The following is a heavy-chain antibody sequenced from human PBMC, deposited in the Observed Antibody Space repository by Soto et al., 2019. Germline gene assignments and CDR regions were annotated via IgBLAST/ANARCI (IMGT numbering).Heavy chain of an antibody. J-gene: IGHJ6*02. CDR3: ARLSFSYGVDV. CDR1: GGSISSANW. V-gene: IGHV4-4*02. CDR2: IYHGGST. Sequence: PSETLSLTCAVSGGSISSANWWTWVRQPPGKGLERIGEIYHGGSTSYNPSLTSRVTLSLDKFKNHFSLNLTSVTAADTAVYYCARLSFSYGVDVWGQGTTVPVSS.